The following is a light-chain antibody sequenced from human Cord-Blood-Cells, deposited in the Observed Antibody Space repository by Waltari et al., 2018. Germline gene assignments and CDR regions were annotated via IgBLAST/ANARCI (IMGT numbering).Light chain of an antibody. V-gene: IGLV2-11*01. CDR2: DVI. CDR1: SSDVGGYNY. Sequence: QSALPLPRSESGPPGQSVTISCTGTSSDVGGYNYLSWYQQHPGKAPKLMIYDVIKRPSGVPDRFSGSKSGDTASLTISGLQAEDEADYYCCSYAGSYTYVFGTGTKVTVL. CDR3: CSYAGSYTYV. J-gene: IGLJ1*01.